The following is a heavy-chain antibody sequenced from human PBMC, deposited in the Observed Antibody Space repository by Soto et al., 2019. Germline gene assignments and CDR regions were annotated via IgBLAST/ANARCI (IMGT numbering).Heavy chain of an antibody. Sequence: QVQLVQSGAEVKKPGASVKVSCQASGYTFSSYGISWVRQAPGQGLEWMGWISAYNGNTKYAQTIQGRATTTTATSASTAYLELRSLRSDDTAVYSCARESPPWDYWGAGPLVTVSS. CDR2: ISAYNGNT. CDR3: ARESPPWDY. CDR1: GYTFSSYG. J-gene: IGHJ4*01. V-gene: IGHV1-18*01.